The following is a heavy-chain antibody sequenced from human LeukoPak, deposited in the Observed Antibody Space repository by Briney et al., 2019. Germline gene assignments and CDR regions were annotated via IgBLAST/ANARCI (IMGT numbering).Heavy chain of an antibody. D-gene: IGHD3-22*01. J-gene: IGHJ4*02. V-gene: IGHV3-66*01. CDR3: ARDRGDYYDSSGPRDYYFDY. CDR1: GFTVSSNY. CDR2: IYSGGST. Sequence: GGSLRLSCAASGFTVSSNYMSWVRQAPGKGLEWVSVIYSGGSTYYADSVKGRFTISRDNSKNTLYLQMNSLRAEDTAVYYCARDRGDYYDSSGPRDYYFDYWGQGTLVTVSS.